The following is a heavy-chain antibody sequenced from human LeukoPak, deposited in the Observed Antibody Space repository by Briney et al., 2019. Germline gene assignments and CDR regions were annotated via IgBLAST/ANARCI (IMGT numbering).Heavy chain of an antibody. V-gene: IGHV3-30-3*01. J-gene: IGHJ4*02. CDR2: ISYDGSNK. CDR3: ARADKFSSSWGYYFDY. CDR1: GFTFSSYA. Sequence: GGSLRLSCAASGFTFSSYAMHWVRQAPGKGLEWVAVISYDGSNKYYAGSVKGRFTISRDNSKNTLYLQMNSLRAEDTAVYYCARADKFSSSWGYYFDYWGQGTLVTVSS. D-gene: IGHD6-13*01.